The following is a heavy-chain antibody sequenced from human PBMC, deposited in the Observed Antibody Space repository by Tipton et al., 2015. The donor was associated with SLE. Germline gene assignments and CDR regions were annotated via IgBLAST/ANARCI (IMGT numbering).Heavy chain of an antibody. D-gene: IGHD3-16*01. Sequence: TLSLTCAVSGGSISSSNWWSWVRQPPGKGPEWIGEIYHSGSTNYNPSLKSRVTISVDKSKNQFSLKLSSVTAADTAVYYCARAPLMGKVYYFDYWGQGTLVTVSS. V-gene: IGHV4-4*02. CDR2: IYHSGST. J-gene: IGHJ4*02. CDR1: GGSISSSNW. CDR3: ARAPLMGKVYYFDY.